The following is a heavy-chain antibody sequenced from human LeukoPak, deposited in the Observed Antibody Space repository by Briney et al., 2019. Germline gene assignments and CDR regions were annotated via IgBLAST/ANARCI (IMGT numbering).Heavy chain of an antibody. D-gene: IGHD6-13*01. Sequence: SSGTLSLTCTVSGDSISNSGYYWDWIRQSPGKGLEWIGSINHSGTTYYEPSLKSRVTISVDASKNQFSLKLSSVTAADTTIYYCARKKLVARGYFDFWGRGIPVTVSS. CDR3: ARKKLVARGYFDF. CDR1: GDSISNSGYY. J-gene: IGHJ4*02. CDR2: INHSGTT. V-gene: IGHV4-39*01.